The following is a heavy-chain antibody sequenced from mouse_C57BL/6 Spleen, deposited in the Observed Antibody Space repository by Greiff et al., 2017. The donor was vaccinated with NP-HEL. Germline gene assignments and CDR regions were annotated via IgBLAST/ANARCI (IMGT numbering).Heavy chain of an antibody. CDR3: AILYDSYAMDY. D-gene: IGHD2-3*01. Sequence: VQLQQSGPELVKPGASVKISCKASGYSFTGYYMNWVKQSPEKSLEWIGEINPSTGGTTYNQKFKAKATLTVDKSSSTAYMQLKSLTSEDSAVYYCAILYDSYAMDYWGQKTSVTVSS. CDR1: GYSFTGYY. V-gene: IGHV1-42*01. J-gene: IGHJ4*01. CDR2: INPSTGGT.